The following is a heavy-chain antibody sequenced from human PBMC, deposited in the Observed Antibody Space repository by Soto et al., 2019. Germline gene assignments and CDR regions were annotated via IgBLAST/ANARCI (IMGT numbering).Heavy chain of an antibody. D-gene: IGHD2-2*01. J-gene: IGHJ6*03. CDR2: ICNSGTT. CDR1: GGSIRSYC. V-gene: IGHV4-59*08. Sequence: QVQLQESGPTLVKPSETLSLTCTVSGGSIRSYCWTWIRQPPGEGLEWIGCICNSGTTNYNPSLKGGAPISKDPQKTQFPLPRGSVPVADTAFYYWGGGGSIVVPTRRPMAVGGKGTPVPAS. CDR3: GGGGSIVVPTRRPMAV.